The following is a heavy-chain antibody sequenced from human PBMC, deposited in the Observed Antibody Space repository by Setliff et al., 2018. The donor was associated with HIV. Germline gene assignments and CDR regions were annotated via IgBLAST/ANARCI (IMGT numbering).Heavy chain of an antibody. CDR2: IYYSGST. J-gene: IGHJ6*03. D-gene: IGHD6-25*01. CDR3: ARVTSAHPTYYYYYMDV. CDR1: GGSISSGGYY. Sequence: SETLSLTCTVSGGSISSGGYYWSWIRQHPGEGLEWIGYIYYSGSTYYNPSLKSRVTISVDTSKNQFSLKLSSVTAADTAVYYCARVTSAHPTYYYYYMDVWGKGTTVTVSS. V-gene: IGHV4-31*03.